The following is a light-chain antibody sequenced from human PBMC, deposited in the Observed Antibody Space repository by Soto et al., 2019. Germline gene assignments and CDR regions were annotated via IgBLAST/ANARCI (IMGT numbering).Light chain of an antibody. Sequence: EIVLTQSPGTLSLSLGERATLSCRASHSLSSSYLAWYQQRAGQAPRLLISYASNRATGIPGRFSGGGSGTDFTLTISSLEPEDFAVYYCQQRNYWLSFGGGTKVEI. J-gene: IGKJ4*01. CDR1: HSLSSSY. V-gene: IGKV3D-20*02. CDR3: QQRNYWLS. CDR2: YAS.